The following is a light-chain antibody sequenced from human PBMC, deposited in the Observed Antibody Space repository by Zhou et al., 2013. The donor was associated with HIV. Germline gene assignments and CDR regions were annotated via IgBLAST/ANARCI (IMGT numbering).Light chain of an antibody. CDR3: QQYNLYPFT. CDR2: GAS. J-gene: IGKJ3*01. CDR1: QSLSNT. V-gene: IGKV3-15*01. Sequence: EIVMTQSPATLSVSPGERATLSCRASQSLSNTLAWYQHVPGQAPRLLIYGASTRATGIPARFSGSRSGTEFTLTISSLQPDDFATYYCQQYNLYPFTFGPGTRVDIK.